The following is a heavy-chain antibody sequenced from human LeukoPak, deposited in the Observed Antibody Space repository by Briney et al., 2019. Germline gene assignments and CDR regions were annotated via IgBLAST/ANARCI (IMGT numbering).Heavy chain of an antibody. CDR2: IKPTGGST. V-gene: IGHV1-46*01. Sequence: ASVKVSCKASGYTFTSYFMHWVRQAPGQGVEWMGIIKPTGGSTSYAQKFQGRVTMTRDTSTSTVYMELSSLRSEDTAVYYCARGSTPSYYYDSSGHFDYWGQGTLVTVSS. J-gene: IGHJ4*02. CDR3: ARGSTPSYYYDSSGHFDY. D-gene: IGHD3-22*01. CDR1: GYTFTSYF.